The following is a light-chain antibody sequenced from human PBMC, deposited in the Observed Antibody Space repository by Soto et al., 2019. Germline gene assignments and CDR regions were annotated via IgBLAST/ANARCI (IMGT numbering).Light chain of an antibody. Sequence: DIQITQSPSSLSASVGDRVTITCRASQSISSYLNWYQQKPGKAPKLLIYAASSLQSGVQSRFSGSGSGTDFTLTITSLQPEDSATYYCKHSYGTPRTFGQGTKVDIK. J-gene: IGKJ1*01. CDR2: AAS. V-gene: IGKV1-39*01. CDR3: KHSYGTPRT. CDR1: QSISSY.